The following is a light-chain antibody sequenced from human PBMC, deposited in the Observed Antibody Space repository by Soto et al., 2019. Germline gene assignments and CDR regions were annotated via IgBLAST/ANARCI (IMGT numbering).Light chain of an antibody. V-gene: IGKV3-20*01. CDR1: QSVTDNY. Sequence: EIVLTQSPATLSLSPWERATLSCRASQSVTDNYLAWYQQKPGQAPRLVISGASSRTSGIPDRFSASGSGTDFTLTISRLEPEDFAVYFCQQYGSSPTTFGQGTKVDIK. CDR3: QQYGSSPTT. CDR2: GAS. J-gene: IGKJ1*01.